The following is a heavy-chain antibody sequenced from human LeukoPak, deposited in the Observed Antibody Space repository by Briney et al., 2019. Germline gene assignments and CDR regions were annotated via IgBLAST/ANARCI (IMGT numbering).Heavy chain of an antibody. CDR1: GFTFSSYW. CDR2: ISSSGSTI. CDR3: ARGEGTMIVVVTPFDY. J-gene: IGHJ4*02. Sequence: GGSRRLSCAASGFTFSSYWMSWVRQAPGKGLEWVSYISSSGSTIYYADSVKGRFTISRDNAKNSLYLQMNSLRAEDTAVYYCARGEGTMIVVVTPFDYWGQGTLVTVSS. V-gene: IGHV3-48*04. D-gene: IGHD3-22*01.